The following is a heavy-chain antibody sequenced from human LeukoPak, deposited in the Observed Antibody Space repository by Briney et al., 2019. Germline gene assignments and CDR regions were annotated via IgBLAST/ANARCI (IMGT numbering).Heavy chain of an antibody. CDR2: IYYSGST. Sequence: SETLSLTCAVYGGSFSGYYWSWIRQPPGKGLEWIGSIYYSGSTYYNPSLKSRVTISVDTSKNQFSLKLSSVTAADTAVYYCARVRGRYSGSYFDYWGQGTLVTVSS. CDR3: ARVRGRYSGSYFDY. V-gene: IGHV4-34*01. J-gene: IGHJ4*02. CDR1: GGSFSGYY. D-gene: IGHD1-26*01.